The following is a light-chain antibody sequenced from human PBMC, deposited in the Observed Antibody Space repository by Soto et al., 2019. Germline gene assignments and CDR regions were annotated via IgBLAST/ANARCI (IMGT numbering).Light chain of an antibody. CDR3: QQYGSSPRT. CDR2: GVS. V-gene: IGKV3-20*01. Sequence: EIVLTQSPGTLSLSPGEGTTLSCRASQSISSSHLAWYQQKPGQAPRLLIYGVSTRATGIPDRFSGSGSGTDFTLTISRLEPEEFAVYCCQQYGSSPRTFGQGTKLEIK. J-gene: IGKJ2*01. CDR1: QSISSSH.